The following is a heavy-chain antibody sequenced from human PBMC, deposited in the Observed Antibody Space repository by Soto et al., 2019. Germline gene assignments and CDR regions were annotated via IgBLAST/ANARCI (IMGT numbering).Heavy chain of an antibody. J-gene: IGHJ5*01. CDR3: AKPGPTGTTGRTHPWFDS. V-gene: IGHV3-23*01. D-gene: IGHD1-7*01. CDR1: GFTFSSYA. Sequence: EVQLLESGGGLVQPGESLILSCAASGFTFSSYAMRWVRQAPGEGLEWVSTISAGGTTTYYADSVKGRFTISRDNSKNTLHLQMNSLRAEDTAVYYCAKPGPTGTTGRTHPWFDSWGQGNLVTVSS. CDR2: ISAGGTTT.